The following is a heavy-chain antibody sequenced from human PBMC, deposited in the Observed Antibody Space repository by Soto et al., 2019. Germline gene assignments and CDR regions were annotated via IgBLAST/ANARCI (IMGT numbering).Heavy chain of an antibody. CDR3: ATHNYNYAMDV. CDR2: IIPIFGTA. CDR1: GGTFSSYA. V-gene: IGHV1-69*13. J-gene: IGHJ6*02. Sequence: VKVSCKASGGTFSSYAISWVRQAPGQGLEWMGGIIPIFGTANYAQKFQGRVTMTEDTSTDTAYMELSSLRSDDTAVYYCATHNYNYAMDVWGQGTTVTVS.